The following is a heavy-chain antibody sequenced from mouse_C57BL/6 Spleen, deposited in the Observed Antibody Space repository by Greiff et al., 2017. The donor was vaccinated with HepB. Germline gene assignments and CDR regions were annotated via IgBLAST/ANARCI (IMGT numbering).Heavy chain of an antibody. J-gene: IGHJ2*01. V-gene: IGHV1-72*01. Sequence: QVQLQQPGAELVKPGASVKLSCKASGYTFNSYWMHWVKQRPGRGLEWIGRIDPNSGGTKYKEKFKRKATLTVDKPASTAYMQLSSLTSEDSAVYYCSREKAYYSNYGAFDYWGQGTTLTVSS. D-gene: IGHD2-5*01. CDR2: IDPNSGGT. CDR3: SREKAYYSNYGAFDY. CDR1: GYTFNSYW.